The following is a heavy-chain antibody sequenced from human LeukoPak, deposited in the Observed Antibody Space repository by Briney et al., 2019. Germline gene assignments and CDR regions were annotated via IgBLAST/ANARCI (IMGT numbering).Heavy chain of an antibody. CDR2: IKQDGSEK. CDR3: ARDASGYDGGLDY. CDR1: GFTFSSYW. J-gene: IGHJ4*02. V-gene: IGHV3-7*03. D-gene: IGHD5-12*01. Sequence: GGSLRLSCAASGFTFSSYWMSWVRQAPGKGLEWVANIKQDGSEKYYVDSVKGRFTISRDNAKNSLYLQMNSLRAEDTAVYYCARDASGYDGGLDYWGQGTLVTVSS.